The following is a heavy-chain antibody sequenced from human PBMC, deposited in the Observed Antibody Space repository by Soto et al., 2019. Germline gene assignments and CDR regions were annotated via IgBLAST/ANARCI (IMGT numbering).Heavy chain of an antibody. CDR3: AKDSIAAAADYFDY. CDR2: ISGSGGST. D-gene: IGHD6-13*01. V-gene: IGHV3-23*01. CDR1: GFTFRSYA. J-gene: IGHJ4*02. Sequence: GGSQRLSCAASGFTFRSYARSWVRQAPGKGLEWVSAISGSGGSTYYADSVKGRFTISRDNSKNTLYLQMNSLRAEDTAVYYCAKDSIAAAADYFDYWGQGTLVTVSS.